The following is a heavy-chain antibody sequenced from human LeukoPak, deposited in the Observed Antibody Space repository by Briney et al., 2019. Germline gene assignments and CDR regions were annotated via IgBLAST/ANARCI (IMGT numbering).Heavy chain of an antibody. CDR3: TRVGYIDEGIDY. J-gene: IGHJ4*02. V-gene: IGHV3-7*04. Sequence: GGSLRLSCVASGFPFSSYWMTWVRQAPGKGLEWVANIKQEGSKKSYVDSVKGRFTISRDNAKNPLYLQMNSLRAEDTAIYYCTRVGYIDEGIDYWGQGTLVTVSS. D-gene: IGHD5-24*01. CDR2: IKQEGSKK. CDR1: GFPFSSYW.